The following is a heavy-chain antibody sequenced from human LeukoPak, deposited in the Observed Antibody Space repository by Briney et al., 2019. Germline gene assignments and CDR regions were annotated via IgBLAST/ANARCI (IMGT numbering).Heavy chain of an antibody. CDR3: ARTGYYGSGPFDYGMDV. CDR1: GGTFSSYA. CDR2: IIPIFGTA. V-gene: IGHV1-69*01. D-gene: IGHD3-10*01. J-gene: IGHJ6*02. Sequence: ASVKVSCKASGGTFSSYAISWVRQAPGQGLEWMGGIIPIFGTANYAQKFQGRVTITADESTSTAYMELSSLRSEDTAVYYCARTGYYGSGPFDYGMDVWGQGTTVTVSS.